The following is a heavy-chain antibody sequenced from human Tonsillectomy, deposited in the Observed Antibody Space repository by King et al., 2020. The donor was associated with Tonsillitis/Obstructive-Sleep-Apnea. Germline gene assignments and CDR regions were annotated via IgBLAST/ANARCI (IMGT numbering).Heavy chain of an antibody. D-gene: IGHD3-22*01. Sequence: VQLVESGGGLVQPGESLRLSCAASGFTFTSYAMSWVHQAPGKGLEWVSTISGSGGSTFYADSVKGRFTISRDNSKNTLYLQMNSLRADDTAVYYCAKGQGGGYYATSGHSLDYWGQGTLVTVSS. CDR3: AKGQGGGYYATSGHSLDY. V-gene: IGHV3-23*04. J-gene: IGHJ4*02. CDR1: GFTFTSYA. CDR2: ISGSGGST.